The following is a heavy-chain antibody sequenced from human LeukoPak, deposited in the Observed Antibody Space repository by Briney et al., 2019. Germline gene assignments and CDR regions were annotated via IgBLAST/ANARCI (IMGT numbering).Heavy chain of an antibody. CDR1: GGSFSGYY. CDR2: INHSGST. V-gene: IGHV4-34*01. CDR3: AREILDYGDYTDYFDY. J-gene: IGHJ4*02. Sequence: SETPSLTCAVYGGSFSGYYWSWIRQPPGKGLEWIGEINHSGSTNYNPSLKSRVTISVDTSKNQFSLKLSSVTAADTAVYYCAREILDYGDYTDYFDYWGQGTLVTVSS. D-gene: IGHD4-17*01.